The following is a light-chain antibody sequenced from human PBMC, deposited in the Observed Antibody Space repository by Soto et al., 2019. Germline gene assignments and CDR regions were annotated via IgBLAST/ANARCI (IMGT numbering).Light chain of an antibody. CDR3: QQYFTSPWT. CDR2: WAS. J-gene: IGKJ1*01. CDR1: QSILYSSNNKNY. Sequence: DIVMTQSPDSLAVALGETATITCKSSQSILYSSNNKNYLAWYQQKPGQPPKLLFYWASTRESGVPGRFNGSGSGTDFTLTISSLQAEDVAVYYCQQYFTSPWTFGQGTKVEI. V-gene: IGKV4-1*01.